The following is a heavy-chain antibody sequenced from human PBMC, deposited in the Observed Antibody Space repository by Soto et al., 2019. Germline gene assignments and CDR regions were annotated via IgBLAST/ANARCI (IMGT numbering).Heavy chain of an antibody. V-gene: IGHV1-46*03. CDR2: INPSGGST. CDR1: GYTFTSYY. D-gene: IGHD3-3*01. CDR3: ASSDFWSGYYTLRYYYMDV. Sequence: ASVKVSCKASGYTFTSYYMHWVRQAPGQGLEWMGIINPSGGSTSYAQKFQGRVTMTRDTSTSTVYMELSSLRSEDTAVYYCASSDFWSGYYTLRYYYMDVWGKGTTVTVSS. J-gene: IGHJ6*03.